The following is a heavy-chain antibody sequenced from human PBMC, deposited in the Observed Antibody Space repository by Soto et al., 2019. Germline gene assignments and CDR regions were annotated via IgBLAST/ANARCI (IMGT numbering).Heavy chain of an antibody. J-gene: IGHJ4*01. D-gene: IGHD3-22*01. CDR3: ARYDGSGYFHFEF. Sequence: GESLKISCTGSGYTFRTYWLGWVRQMPGKGLEWMGIIYPDDSDTRYSPSFQGQVTISADKPISTAYLQWSSLKASDTAMYYCARYDGSGYFHFEFWGRGTLVTVSS. CDR2: IYPDDSDT. CDR1: GYTFRTYW. V-gene: IGHV5-51*01.